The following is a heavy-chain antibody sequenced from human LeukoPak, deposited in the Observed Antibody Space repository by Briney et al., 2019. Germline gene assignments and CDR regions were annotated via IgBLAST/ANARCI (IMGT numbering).Heavy chain of an antibody. V-gene: IGHV4-59*12. Sequence: PSETLSLTCTVSGGSISSYYWSWIRQPPGKGLEWIRYIYYSGNTYYNPSLKSRVTISADTSKNQFSLKLSSVTAADTAVYYCANSGYDYTDYWGQGTLVTVSS. D-gene: IGHD5-12*01. CDR3: ANSGYDYTDY. CDR1: GGSISSYY. CDR2: IYYSGNT. J-gene: IGHJ4*02.